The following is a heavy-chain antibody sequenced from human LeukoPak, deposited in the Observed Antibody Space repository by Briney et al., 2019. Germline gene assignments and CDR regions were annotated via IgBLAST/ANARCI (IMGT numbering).Heavy chain of an antibody. V-gene: IGHV4-59*08. CDR2: IYYSGST. CDR1: GGSISSYY. CDR3: ARGPLFDL. J-gene: IGHJ2*01. Sequence: SETLSLTCTVSGGSISSYYWSWIRQPPGKGLEWIGYIYYSGSTNYNPSLKSRVTISVDTSKNQFSLKLSSVTASDTAVYYCARGPLFDLWGRGTLVTVSS.